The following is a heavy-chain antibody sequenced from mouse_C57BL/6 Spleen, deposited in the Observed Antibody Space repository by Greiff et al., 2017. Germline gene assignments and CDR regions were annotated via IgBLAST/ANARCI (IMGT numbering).Heavy chain of an antibody. Sequence: QVQLQQPGAELVKPGASVKLSCKASGYTFTSYWMQWVKQRPGQGLEWIGEIDPSDSYTNYNQKFKGKATLTVDTSSSTAYMQLSSLTSEDAAVYYCARSYQSDAMDYWGQGTSVTVSS. CDR1: GYTFTSYW. CDR3: ARSYQSDAMDY. J-gene: IGHJ4*01. CDR2: IDPSDSYT. V-gene: IGHV1-50*01.